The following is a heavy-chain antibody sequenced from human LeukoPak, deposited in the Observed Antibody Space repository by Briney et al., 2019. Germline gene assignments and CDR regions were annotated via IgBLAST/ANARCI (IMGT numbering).Heavy chain of an antibody. CDR1: GFEFGNYW. CDR2: IKQDGSKR. Sequence: GGSLRLSCAASGFEFGNYWMSWVRQAPGKGLEWVANIKQDGSKRYYVDSVKGRFTISRDNARKSLYLQMNSLRAEDTAVYYCARDKIVGATLFDYWGQGTLVTVSS. J-gene: IGHJ4*02. V-gene: IGHV3-7*01. CDR3: ARDKIVGATLFDY. D-gene: IGHD1-26*01.